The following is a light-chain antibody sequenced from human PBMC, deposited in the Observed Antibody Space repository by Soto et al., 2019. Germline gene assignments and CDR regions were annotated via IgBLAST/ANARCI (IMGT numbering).Light chain of an antibody. CDR2: DAS. J-gene: IGKJ1*01. Sequence: EIVLTQSPATLSLSPGERATLSCRASQSVSSYLAWYQQKPGQAPRLLIYDASNRATGIPARFSASGSGAEFTLTISSLQSEDFALYYCQQYNNWPPTFGQGTKVDIK. CDR3: QQYNNWPPT. V-gene: IGKV3-11*01. CDR1: QSVSSY.